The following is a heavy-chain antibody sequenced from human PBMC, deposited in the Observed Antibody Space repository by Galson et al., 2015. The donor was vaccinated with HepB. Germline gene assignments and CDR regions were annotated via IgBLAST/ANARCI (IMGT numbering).Heavy chain of an antibody. D-gene: IGHD3-10*01. Sequence: SVKVSCKASGYTFTGYYMHWVRQAPGQGLEWMGRINPNSGGTNYAQKFQGRVTMTRDTSISTAYMELSRLRSDDTVVYYCARGVPLGYGSGSYYDDAFDIWGQGTMVTVSS. CDR3: ARGVPLGYGSGSYYDDAFDI. V-gene: IGHV1-2*05. CDR2: INPNSGGT. CDR1: GYTFTGYY. J-gene: IGHJ3*02.